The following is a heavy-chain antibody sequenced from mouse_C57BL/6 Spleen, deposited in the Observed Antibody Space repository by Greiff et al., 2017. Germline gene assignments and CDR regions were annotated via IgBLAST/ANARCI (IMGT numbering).Heavy chain of an antibody. D-gene: IGHD2-3*01. J-gene: IGHJ3*01. CDR1: GYSITSGYY. V-gene: IGHV3-6*01. CDR2: ISYDGSN. Sequence: EVKLEESGPGLVKPSQSLSLTCSVTGYSITSGYYWNWIRQFPGNKLEWMGYISYDGSNNYNPSLKNRISITRDTSKNQFFLKLNSVTTEDTATYYCARGGVGWLPFAWFAYWGQGTLVTVSA. CDR3: ARGGVGWLPFAWFAY.